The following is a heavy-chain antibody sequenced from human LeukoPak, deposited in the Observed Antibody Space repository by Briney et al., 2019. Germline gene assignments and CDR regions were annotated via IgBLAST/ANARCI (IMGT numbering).Heavy chain of an antibody. V-gene: IGHV3-9*01. D-gene: IGHD1-26*01. Sequence: PGGSLRLSCAASGFTFDDYAMHWVRQAPGKGLEWVSGISWNSGSMDYADSVKGRFTISRDNAKNSLYLQMDSLRAEDTALYYCAREVGASEFDYWGQGTLVTVSS. CDR2: ISWNSGSM. CDR3: AREVGASEFDY. J-gene: IGHJ4*02. CDR1: GFTFDDYA.